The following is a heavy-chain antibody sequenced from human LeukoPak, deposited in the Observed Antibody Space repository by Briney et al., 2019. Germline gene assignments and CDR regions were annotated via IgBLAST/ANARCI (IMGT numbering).Heavy chain of an antibody. CDR1: GGSISSGGYY. V-gene: IGHV4-31*03. J-gene: IGHJ6*02. CDR2: IYYSGST. Sequence: SQTLSLTCTVSGGSISSGGYYWSWIRQHPGKGLEWIGYIYYSGSTYYNPSLKSRVTISVDTSKNQFSLKLSSVTAADTAVYYCARDSPRLAYGMDVWGQGTTVTVSS. CDR3: ARDSPRLAYGMDV.